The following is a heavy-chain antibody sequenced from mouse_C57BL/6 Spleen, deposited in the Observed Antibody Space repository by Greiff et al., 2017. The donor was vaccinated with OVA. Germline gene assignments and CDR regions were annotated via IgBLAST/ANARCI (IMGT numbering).Heavy chain of an antibody. Sequence: DVKLVESGGGLVKPGGSLKLSCAASGFTFSDYGMHWVRQAPEKGLEWVAYISSGSSTIYYADTVKGRFTISRDNAKNTLFLQMTSLRSEDTAMYYCARSFQTAQATFDYWGQGTTLTVSS. J-gene: IGHJ2*01. D-gene: IGHD3-2*02. CDR2: ISSGSSTI. CDR3: ARSFQTAQATFDY. CDR1: GFTFSDYG. V-gene: IGHV5-17*01.